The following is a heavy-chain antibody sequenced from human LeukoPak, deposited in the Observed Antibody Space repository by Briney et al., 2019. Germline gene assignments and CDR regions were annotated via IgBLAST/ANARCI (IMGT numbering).Heavy chain of an antibody. Sequence: GGSLRLSCAASGFTLNNYWMSWVRQAPGKGLEWVANIYQDGSLKHYVDSVKGRFTVSRDNAKSSLYLQMDSLRAEDTAVYYCARVGERDYNNGWFDYWAQGTLVTVSS. CDR2: IYQDGSLK. D-gene: IGHD6-19*01. V-gene: IGHV3-7*01. J-gene: IGHJ4*02. CDR3: ARVGERDYNNGWFDY. CDR1: GFTLNNYW.